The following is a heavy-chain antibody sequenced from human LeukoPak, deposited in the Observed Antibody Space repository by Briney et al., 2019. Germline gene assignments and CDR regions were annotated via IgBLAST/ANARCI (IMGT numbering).Heavy chain of an antibody. CDR1: GFTFSSYT. CDR3: AKAPPRTDYYYGMDV. Sequence: GGSLRLSCAASGFTFSSYTMNWFRQAPGKGLEWVSSISSSSSYIYSADSVKGRFTISRDNAENSLYLQMDSLRAEDTAVYYCAKAPPRTDYYYGMDVWGQGTTVTVSS. CDR2: ISSSSSYI. V-gene: IGHV3-21*01. J-gene: IGHJ6*02. D-gene: IGHD1-1*01.